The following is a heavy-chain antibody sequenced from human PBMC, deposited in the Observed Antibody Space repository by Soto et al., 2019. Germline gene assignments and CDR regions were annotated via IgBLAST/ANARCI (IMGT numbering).Heavy chain of an antibody. V-gene: IGHV3-23*01. CDR3: ARSTYYYDSSEV. Sequence: EVQLLESGGGLVQPGGSLRLSCAASGFTFSNYAMSWVRQAPGKGLEWVSVISGSGDSTYYADSVKGRFTISRDNSKNTLYLQMNSLRAEDTAVYYCARSTYYYDSSEVWGQGTLVTVSS. CDR2: ISGSGDST. CDR1: GFTFSNYA. J-gene: IGHJ4*02. D-gene: IGHD3-22*01.